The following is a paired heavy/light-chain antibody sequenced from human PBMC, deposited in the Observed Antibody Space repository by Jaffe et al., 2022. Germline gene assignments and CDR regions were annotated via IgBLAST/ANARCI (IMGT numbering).Heavy chain of an antibody. J-gene: IGHJ4*02. CDR3: ARDGESGAYNNNWHYGDS. D-gene: IGHD1-7*01. CDR1: GFTFTTYE. V-gene: IGHV3-48*03. CDR2: ISTNGDTK. Sequence: EVQLVESGGGLVQPGGSVRLSCTASGFTFTTYEMNWVRQAPGKGLEWVSYISTNGDTKWYADSVKGRFTISRDNAKNSLYLQMNSLRAEDTAIYYCARDGESGAYNNNWHYGDSWGQGTLVTVSS.
Light chain of an antibody. Sequence: EIVMTQSPATLSVSPGERATLSCRASQSVRSDLAWYQQKPGQAPRLLIYGASTRATLIPARFSGSGSGTEFTLTISSLQSEDFAMYYCQQYNYWPRTFGQGTKVDIK. V-gene: IGKV3-15*01. CDR1: QSVRSD. CDR3: QQYNYWPRT. J-gene: IGKJ1*01. CDR2: GAS.